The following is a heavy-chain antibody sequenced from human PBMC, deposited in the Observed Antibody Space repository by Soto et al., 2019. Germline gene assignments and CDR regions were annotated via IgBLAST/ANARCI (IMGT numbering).Heavy chain of an antibody. D-gene: IGHD2-15*01. CDR2: INPNSGGT. CDR3: AGWTQGGGGGGDAFDI. Sequence: ASVKVSCKASGYTFTGYYMHWVRQAPGQGLEWMGWINPNSGGTNYAQKFQGWVTMTRDTSISTAYMELSRLRSDDTAVYYCAGWTQGGGGGGDAFDIWGQGTMVTVSS. J-gene: IGHJ3*02. V-gene: IGHV1-2*04. CDR1: GYTFTGYY.